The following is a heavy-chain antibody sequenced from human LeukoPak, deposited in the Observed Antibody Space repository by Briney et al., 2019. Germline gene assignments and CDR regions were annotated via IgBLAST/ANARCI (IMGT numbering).Heavy chain of an antibody. CDR2: INHSGST. CDR1: GGSISSYY. CDR3: ARGRNYDYVWGSYRPHWFDP. J-gene: IGHJ5*02. D-gene: IGHD3-16*02. V-gene: IGHV4-34*01. Sequence: SETLSLTCTVSGGSISSYYWSWIRQPPGKGLEWIGEINHSGSTNYNPSLKSRVTISVDTSKNQFSLKLSSVTAADTAVYYCARGRNYDYVWGSYRPHWFDPWGQGTLVTVSS.